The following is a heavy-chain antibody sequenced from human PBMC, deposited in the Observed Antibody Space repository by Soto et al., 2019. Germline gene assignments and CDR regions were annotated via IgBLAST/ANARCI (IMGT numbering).Heavy chain of an antibody. V-gene: IGHV1-69*04. J-gene: IGHJ4*02. CDR2: IFPLLAMV. D-gene: IGHD1-26*01. Sequence: QVHLVQSGAEMKKPGSSVKVSCKVSGGDLRNSGISWVRQAPGQGLEWMGGIFPLLAMVDYSKKFQGRVTITADEYTITSYMDPGSVGYDDAGVYYCAKEDGADLKSWGLGTLVIVSS. CDR1: GGDLRNSG. CDR3: AKEDGADLKS.